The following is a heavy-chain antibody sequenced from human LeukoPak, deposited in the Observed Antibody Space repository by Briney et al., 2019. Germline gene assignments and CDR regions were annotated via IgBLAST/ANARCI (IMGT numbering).Heavy chain of an antibody. CDR1: GFTFSSYA. Sequence: GGSLRLSCAASGFTFSSYAMSWVRQAPGKGLEWVSAISGSGGSTYYADSVKGRFTISRDNSKNTLYLQMNSLRAEDTAVYYCAKDRPYGDSKPYYFDYWGQGTLVTVSS. CDR3: AKDRPYGDSKPYYFDY. D-gene: IGHD4-17*01. J-gene: IGHJ4*02. V-gene: IGHV3-23*01. CDR2: ISGSGGST.